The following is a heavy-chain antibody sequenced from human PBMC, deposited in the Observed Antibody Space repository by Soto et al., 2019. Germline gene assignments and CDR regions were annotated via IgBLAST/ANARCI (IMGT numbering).Heavy chain of an antibody. CDR2: IIPIFGTA. D-gene: IGHD3-10*01. V-gene: IGHV1-69*13. CDR3: AKSGSSTSARFSVFDY. CDR1: GGTFSSYA. J-gene: IGHJ4*02. Sequence: SVKVSCKASGGTFSSYAISWVRQAPGQGLEWMGGIIPIFGTANYAQKFQGRVTITADESTSTAYMELSSLRSEDTAVYYCAKSGSSTSARFSVFDYWGQGTLVTVSS.